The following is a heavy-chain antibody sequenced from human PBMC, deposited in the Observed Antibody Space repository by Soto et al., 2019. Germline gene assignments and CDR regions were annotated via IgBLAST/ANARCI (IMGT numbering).Heavy chain of an antibody. J-gene: IGHJ5*01. D-gene: IGHD3-10*01. CDR1: GYTLTELS. CDR3: ARTMGFVELLSTRFDS. CDR2: FDPEDGET. Sequence: GASVKVSCKVSGYTLTELSMHWVRQAPGKGLEWMGGFDPEDGETIYAQKFQGRVTMTEDTSTDTAYMELSSLRSADTAVYYCARTMGFVELLSTRFDSWGQGTLVTVSS. V-gene: IGHV1-24*01.